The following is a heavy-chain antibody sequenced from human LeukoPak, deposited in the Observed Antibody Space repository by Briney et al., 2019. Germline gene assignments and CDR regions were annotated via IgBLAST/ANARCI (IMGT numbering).Heavy chain of an antibody. CDR1: GFTFSSYW. Sequence: GGSLRLSCAASGFTFSSYWMSWVRQAPGKGLEWVAVISYDGSNKYYADSVKGRFTISRDSSKNTLYLQMNSLRAKDTAVYYCARSGEPFTAMVTVYYFDYWGQGTLVTVSS. CDR2: ISYDGSNK. D-gene: IGHD5-18*01. CDR3: ARSGEPFTAMVTVYYFDY. V-gene: IGHV3-30-3*01. J-gene: IGHJ4*02.